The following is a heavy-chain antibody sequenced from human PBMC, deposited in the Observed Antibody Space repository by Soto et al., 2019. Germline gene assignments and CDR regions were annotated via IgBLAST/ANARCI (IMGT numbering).Heavy chain of an antibody. CDR2: NNHSGST. V-gene: IGHV4-34*01. J-gene: IGHJ6*02. CDR3: ARHVFPFPSSSCTYYYYGMDV. D-gene: IGHD6-13*01. CDR1: GGSFSGYY. Sequence: PSETLSLTCAVYGGSFSGYYWSWIRQPPGKGLEWIGENNHSGSTNYNPSLKSRVTISVDTSKNQFSLKLSSVTAADTAVYYGARHVFPFPSSSCTYYYYGMDVWGEGTTVTVS.